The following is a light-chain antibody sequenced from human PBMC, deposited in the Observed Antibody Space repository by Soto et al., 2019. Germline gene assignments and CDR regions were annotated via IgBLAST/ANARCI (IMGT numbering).Light chain of an antibody. Sequence: DIQMTQSPSTLSASIGDRVMITCRASQSIATWLAWYQQKSGKAPKLLIYEASNLESEVPSRFSGSGSGTEFTLTISGLQPDDFATYYCQQYNVFPITFGQGTRLEIK. CDR3: QQYNVFPIT. V-gene: IGKV1-5*03. J-gene: IGKJ5*01. CDR2: EAS. CDR1: QSIATW.